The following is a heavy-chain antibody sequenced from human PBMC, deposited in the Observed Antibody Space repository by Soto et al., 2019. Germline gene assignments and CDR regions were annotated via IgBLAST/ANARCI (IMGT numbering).Heavy chain of an antibody. CDR1: GVSIGTSGDY. V-gene: IGHV4-39*01. CDR2: AYRTGSV. D-gene: IGHD3-9*01. Sequence: QLHLQESAPGLVKPSETLSLTWTVTGVSIGTSGDYWGWVRQPPGKGLEWIGSAYRTGSVYSNPSLYNPSLESRLSITVDTSKNQFSLKLRSVTAADTAVYYCVDVFTGSTFGYWGQGTLVTVSS. J-gene: IGHJ4*02. CDR3: VDVFTGSTFGY.